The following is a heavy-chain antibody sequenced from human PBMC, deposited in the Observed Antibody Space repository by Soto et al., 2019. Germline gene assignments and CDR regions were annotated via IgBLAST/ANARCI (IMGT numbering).Heavy chain of an antibody. CDR3: ARRGDLGYCSCTSCYNLAEP. CDR2: IDPSDSYT. Sequence: GVLLTVGGQGAGEHCTNYGIRWVRQLTGKGLAMMGRIDPSDSYTNYSPSFQGHVTISADKSISTAYLQWSSLKASDTAMYYCARRGDLGYCSCTSCYNLAEPWGNRTLVTVSP. CDR1: GEHCTNYG. D-gene: IGHD2-2*01. J-gene: IGHJ5*02. V-gene: IGHV5-10-1*01.